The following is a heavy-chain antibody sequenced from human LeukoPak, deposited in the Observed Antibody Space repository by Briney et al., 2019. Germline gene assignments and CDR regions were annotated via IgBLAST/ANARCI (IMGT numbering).Heavy chain of an antibody. Sequence: GGSLRLSCSASGFRIDDYAMHWIRQVPGKGLEWVSGISWNSGSIGYADSVRGRFTISRDNAKNSLYLQMNSLRVEDTAVYYCAKVAKYYYGSETYYFFEHWGQGTPVTASS. D-gene: IGHD3-10*01. CDR2: ISWNSGSI. CDR1: GFRIDDYA. J-gene: IGHJ4*02. CDR3: AKVAKYYYGSETYYFFEH. V-gene: IGHV3-9*01.